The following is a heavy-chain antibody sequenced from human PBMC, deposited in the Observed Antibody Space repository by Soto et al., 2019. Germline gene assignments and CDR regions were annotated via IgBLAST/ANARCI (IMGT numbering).Heavy chain of an antibody. D-gene: IGHD6-13*01. J-gene: IGHJ4*02. CDR2: IRTKSNHYAT. CDR3: TRLHFIVEPGINY. Sequence: RLSCAASGLSFSDSGIHWVRQASGKGLEWVGRIRTKSNHYATAYAASVKGRFTISRDDSRNTAYLQMNSLETEDTAVYYCTRLHFIVEPGINYWGQGTLVTVSS. CDR1: GLSFSDSG. V-gene: IGHV3-73*01.